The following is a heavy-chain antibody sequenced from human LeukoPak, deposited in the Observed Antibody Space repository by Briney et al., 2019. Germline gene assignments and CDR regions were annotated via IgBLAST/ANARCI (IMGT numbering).Heavy chain of an antibody. Sequence: GGSLRLSCAASGFTFSDYYMSWIRQAPGKGLEWVPYISSSGSTIYYADSVKGRFTISRDNAKNSLYLEMNSLRVEDTAVYYCASEERYYYGSSGYPTLDYWGQGTLVTVSS. D-gene: IGHD3-22*01. V-gene: IGHV3-11*04. J-gene: IGHJ4*02. CDR3: ASEERYYYGSSGYPTLDY. CDR1: GFTFSDYY. CDR2: ISSSGSTI.